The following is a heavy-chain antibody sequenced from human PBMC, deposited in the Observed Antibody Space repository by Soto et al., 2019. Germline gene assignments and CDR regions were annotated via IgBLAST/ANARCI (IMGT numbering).Heavy chain of an antibody. J-gene: IGHJ4*02. CDR2: ISQDGSNK. CDR1: GFTFSRFV. V-gene: IGHV3-30-3*01. D-gene: IGHD4-17*01. Sequence: QVQLMESGGGVVQSGGSLRLSCAASGFTFSRFVMHWVRQAPGKGLEWVAMISQDGSNKNYADSVKGRFTISRDNSRDTLYLEMNSLSPEDTAKYYCARDVMTSVTEDYWGQGTLVTVSS. CDR3: ARDVMTSVTEDY.